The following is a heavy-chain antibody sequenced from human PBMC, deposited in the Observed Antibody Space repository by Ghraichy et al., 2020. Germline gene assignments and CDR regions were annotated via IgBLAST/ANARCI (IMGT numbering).Heavy chain of an antibody. CDR1: GFTFSGYW. CDR3: VRGEGWTDC. V-gene: IGHV3-7*01. Sequence: GGSLRLSCAASGFTFSGYWMTWVRQAPGRGLEWVANIKEDGGEKYYVDSVRGRFTISRDNAKNSVCLQMNSLRAEDTAVYFCVRGEGWTDCWGQGTLVTVSS. CDR2: IKEDGGEK. J-gene: IGHJ4*02. D-gene: IGHD6-19*01.